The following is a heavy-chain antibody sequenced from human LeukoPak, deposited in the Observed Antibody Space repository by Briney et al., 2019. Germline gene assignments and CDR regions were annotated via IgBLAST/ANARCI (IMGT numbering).Heavy chain of an antibody. CDR1: GFTFSSYT. V-gene: IGHV3-48*01. J-gene: IGHJ4*02. Sequence: PGGSLRLSCAASGFTFSSYTMNWVRQAPGKGLEWVSYISRSSSTIYYADSVKGRFTISRDNAKNSLYLQMNSLRAEDTAVHYCAGDEPARGLSHDYWGQGTLVTVSS. CDR2: ISRSSSTI. D-gene: IGHD1-14*01. CDR3: AGDEPARGLSHDY.